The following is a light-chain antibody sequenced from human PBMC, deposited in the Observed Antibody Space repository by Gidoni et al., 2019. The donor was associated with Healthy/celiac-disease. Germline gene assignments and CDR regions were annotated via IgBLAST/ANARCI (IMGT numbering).Light chain of an antibody. CDR1: QSVSSSY. CDR3: QQYGSSPPLT. V-gene: IGKV3-20*01. J-gene: IGKJ4*01. CDR2: GAS. Sequence: ESVLTQSPCTLSLSPGERATLSCRASQSVSSSYLAWYQQKPGQAPRLLIYGASSRATGIPDRFSGSGSGTDFTLTISRLEPEDFAVYYCQQYGSSPPLTFXGXTKVEIK.